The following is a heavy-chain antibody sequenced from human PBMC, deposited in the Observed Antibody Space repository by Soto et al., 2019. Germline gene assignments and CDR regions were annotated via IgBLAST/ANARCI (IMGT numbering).Heavy chain of an antibody. Sequence: ASVKVSCKASGYTFTSYGISWVRQAPGQGLEWMGWISAYNGNTNYAQKLQGRVTMTTDTSTSTAYMELRSLRSDDTAVYYCARDYTVTTLSAFDIWGQGTMVTVSS. J-gene: IGHJ3*02. CDR2: ISAYNGNT. D-gene: IGHD4-17*01. CDR1: GYTFTSYG. V-gene: IGHV1-18*01. CDR3: ARDYTVTTLSAFDI.